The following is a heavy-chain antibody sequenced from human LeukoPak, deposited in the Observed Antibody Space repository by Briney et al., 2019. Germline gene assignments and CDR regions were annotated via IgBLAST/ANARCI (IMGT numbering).Heavy chain of an antibody. CDR3: AKVLFGGSPNYCYGMDV. V-gene: IGHV3-23*01. J-gene: IGHJ6*02. Sequence: GGSLRLSCAASGFTFSSYAMSWVRQAPGKGLEWVSAISGSGGSTYYADSVKGRFTISRDNSKNTLYLQMNSLRAEDTAVYYCAKVLFGGSPNYCYGMDVWGQGTTVTVSS. D-gene: IGHD3-10*01. CDR2: ISGSGGST. CDR1: GFTFSSYA.